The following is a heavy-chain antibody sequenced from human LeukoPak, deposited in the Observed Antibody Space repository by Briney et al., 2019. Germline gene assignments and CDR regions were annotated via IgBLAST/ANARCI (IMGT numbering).Heavy chain of an antibody. Sequence: PGGSLRLSCAASGFTFSSYSMNWVRQAPGKGLEWVSSISSSSSYIYYADSVKGRFTISRDNAKNSLYLQMNSLRAEDTAVYYCAKHDSSGYYCGYWGQGTLVTVSS. CDR2: ISSSSSYI. CDR3: AKHDSSGYYCGY. V-gene: IGHV3-21*04. CDR1: GFTFSSYS. J-gene: IGHJ4*02. D-gene: IGHD3-22*01.